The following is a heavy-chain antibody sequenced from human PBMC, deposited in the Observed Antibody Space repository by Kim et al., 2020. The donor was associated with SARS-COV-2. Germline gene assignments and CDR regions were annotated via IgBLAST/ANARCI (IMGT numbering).Heavy chain of an antibody. CDR1: GFTFSSYA. CDR2: ISYDGSNK. CDR3: ARDFHTGDFWSGYYLGSYYYYYGMDV. D-gene: IGHD3-3*01. J-gene: IGHJ6*02. V-gene: IGHV3-30*04. Sequence: GGSLRLSCAASGFTFSSYAMHWVRQAPGKGLEWVAVISYDGSNKYYVDSVKGRFTISRDNSKNTLYLQMNSLRAEDTAVYYCARDFHTGDFWSGYYLGSYYYYYGMDVWGQGTTVTVSS.